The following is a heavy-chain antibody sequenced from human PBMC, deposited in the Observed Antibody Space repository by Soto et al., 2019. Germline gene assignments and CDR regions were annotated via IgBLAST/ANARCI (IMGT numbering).Heavy chain of an antibody. CDR3: ARRVRDTMIVVVDAFDI. J-gene: IGHJ3*02. V-gene: IGHV4-59*08. CDR1: GGSISSYY. D-gene: IGHD3-22*01. Sequence: SETLSLTCTVSGGSISSYYWSWIRQPPGKGLEWIGYIYYSGSTNYNPSLKSRVTISVDTSKNQFSLKLSSVTAADTAVYYCARRVRDTMIVVVDAFDIWGQGTMVTVSS. CDR2: IYYSGST.